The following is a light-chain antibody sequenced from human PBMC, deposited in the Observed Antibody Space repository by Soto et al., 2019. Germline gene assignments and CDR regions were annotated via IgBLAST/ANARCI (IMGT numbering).Light chain of an antibody. V-gene: IGKV1D-16*01. CDR2: AAS. CDR1: QGISRS. J-gene: IGKJ2*01. Sequence: DIQMTQSPSSVSASVGDRVTISCQASQGISRSLAWYQQKPGKAPKLLIYAASSLQSGVPSRFSGSGFGTDFTLTISSLQPEDSAIYYCQQYNSYSYTFGQGTKLEIK. CDR3: QQYNSYSYT.